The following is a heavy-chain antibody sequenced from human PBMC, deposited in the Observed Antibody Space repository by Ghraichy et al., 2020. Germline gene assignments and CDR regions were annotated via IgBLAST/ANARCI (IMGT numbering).Heavy chain of an antibody. CDR3: ARDLNYYDFWSGYHHYIDY. J-gene: IGHJ4*02. V-gene: IGHV6-1*01. D-gene: IGHD3-3*01. CDR1: GDSVSSNSAA. CDR2: TYYRSKWYN. Sequence: SQTLSLTCAISGDSVSSNSAAWNWIRQSPSRGLEWLGRTYYRSKWYNDYAVSVKSRITINPDTSKNQFSLQLNSVTPEDTAVYYCARDLNYYDFWSGYHHYIDYWGQGTLVTVSS.